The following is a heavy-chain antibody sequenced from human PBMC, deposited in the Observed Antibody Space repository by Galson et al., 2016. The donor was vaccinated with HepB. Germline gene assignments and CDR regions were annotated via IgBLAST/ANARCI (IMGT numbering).Heavy chain of an antibody. Sequence: SLRLSCAVSGFTLSTSSMSWVRQAPGKGLEWVSTISADASRRYYATSVKGRFTFSRDESKNTLLLQMNSLGVEDTAIYYCAKGGSYYPVWGQGTLVTVSS. CDR2: ISADASRR. V-gene: IGHV3-23*01. D-gene: IGHD1-26*01. CDR1: GFTLSTSS. J-gene: IGHJ4*02. CDR3: AKGGSYYPV.